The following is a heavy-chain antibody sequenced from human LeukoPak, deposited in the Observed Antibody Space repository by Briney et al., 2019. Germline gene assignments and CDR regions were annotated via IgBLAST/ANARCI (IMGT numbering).Heavy chain of an antibody. D-gene: IGHD3-22*01. CDR2: IIPIFGTA. J-gene: IGHJ4*02. Sequence: GASVTVSFMASVGTFSSYAISWVRQAPGQGLEWMGGIIPIFGTANYAQKFQGRVTNTADESTSTAYMELSSLRSEDTAVYYCARGYYYDSSGFPSPYYFDYWGQGTLVTVSS. CDR3: ARGYYYDSSGFPSPYYFDY. CDR1: VGTFSSYA. V-gene: IGHV1-69*01.